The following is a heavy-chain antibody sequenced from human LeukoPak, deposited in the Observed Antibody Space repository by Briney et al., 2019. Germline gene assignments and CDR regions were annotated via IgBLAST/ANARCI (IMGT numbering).Heavy chain of an antibody. D-gene: IGHD5-12*01. CDR3: ARDQWLRSPFDY. CDR1: GFTFSSYG. J-gene: IGHJ4*02. CDR2: IWYDGSNK. V-gene: IGHV3-33*01. Sequence: PGGSLRLSCAASGFTFSSYGMHWVRQAPGKGLEWVAVIWYDGSNKYYADSVKGRFTISRDNSKNTLCLQMNSLRAEDTAVYYCARDQWLRSPFDYWGQGTLVTVSS.